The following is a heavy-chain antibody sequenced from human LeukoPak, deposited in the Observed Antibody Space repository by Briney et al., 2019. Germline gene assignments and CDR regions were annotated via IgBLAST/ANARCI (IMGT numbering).Heavy chain of an antibody. Sequence: SETLSLTCTVSGGSISSSSYYWGWIRQPPGKGLEWIGSIYYSGSTYYNPSLKSRVTISVDTSKNQFSLKLSSVTAADTAVYFCARAPHFFDTSGSRYYFDYWGQGALVTVSS. J-gene: IGHJ4*02. D-gene: IGHD3-22*01. V-gene: IGHV4-39*07. CDR3: ARAPHFFDTSGSRYYFDY. CDR1: GGSISSSSYY. CDR2: IYYSGST.